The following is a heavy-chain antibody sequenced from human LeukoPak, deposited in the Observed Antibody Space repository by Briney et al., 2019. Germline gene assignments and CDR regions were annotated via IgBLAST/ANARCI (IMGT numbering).Heavy chain of an antibody. J-gene: IGHJ1*01. D-gene: IGHD3-22*01. CDR2: ISWNSGSI. CDR1: GFTFDDYA. Sequence: GGSLRLSCAASGFTFDDYAMHWVRQAPGKGLEWVSGISWNSGSIGYADSVKGRFTISRDNAKNSLYLQMNSLRAEDTALYYCAKDGPNDYYDSSGYPEYFQHWGQGTLVTVSS. V-gene: IGHV3-9*01. CDR3: AKDGPNDYYDSSGYPEYFQH.